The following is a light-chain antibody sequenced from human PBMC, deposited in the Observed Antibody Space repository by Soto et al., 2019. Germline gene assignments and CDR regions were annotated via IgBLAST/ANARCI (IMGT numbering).Light chain of an antibody. CDR2: GNT. J-gene: IGLJ2*01. CDR1: RSNIGAGYD. Sequence: QSILTQPPSVCGAPGQRVTIYCTGSRSNIGAGYDVHWYQQLPGTVPKLLIYGNTNRPSGVPDRFSGSKSGTSASLAITCLQAEDEADYYCQSYDRSLSVVFGGGTKLTVL. V-gene: IGLV1-40*01. CDR3: QSYDRSLSVV.